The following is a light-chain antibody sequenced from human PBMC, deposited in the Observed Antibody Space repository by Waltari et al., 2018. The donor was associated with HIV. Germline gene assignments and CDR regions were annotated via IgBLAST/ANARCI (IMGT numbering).Light chain of an antibody. V-gene: IGLV1-51*01. J-gene: IGLJ2*01. CDR2: DDD. Sequence: QSVLTQPPSVSAAPGGTVIISCSGSSSNIGNNYVSWYQQLPGTAPKLFIYDDDLRHSGIPDRFSGSRSGTSATLGITGLQTGDEADYYCGTWDTTLSAVVFGGGTKLTVL. CDR3: GTWDTTLSAVV. CDR1: SSNIGNNY.